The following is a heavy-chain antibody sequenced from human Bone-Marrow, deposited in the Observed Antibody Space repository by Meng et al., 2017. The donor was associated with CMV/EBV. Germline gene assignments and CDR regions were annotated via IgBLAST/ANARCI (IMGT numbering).Heavy chain of an antibody. CDR1: GYTFTSYY. Sequence: ASVKVSCKASGYTFTSYYMHWVRQAPGQGLEWMGIINPSGGSTSYAQKFQGRVTMTRDTSTSTVYMELSSLRSEDTAVYYCARVRKQWLVQGMTIDCWGQGTMVTVSS. CDR3: ARVRKQWLVQGMTIDC. CDR2: INPSGGST. D-gene: IGHD6-19*01. J-gene: IGHJ4*02. V-gene: IGHV1-46*01.